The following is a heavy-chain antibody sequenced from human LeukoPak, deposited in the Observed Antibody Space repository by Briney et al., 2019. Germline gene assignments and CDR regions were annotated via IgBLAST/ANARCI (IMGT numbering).Heavy chain of an antibody. V-gene: IGHV5-51*01. J-gene: IGHJ4*02. CDR2: IYPGDSDT. D-gene: IGHD2-15*01. Sequence: GESLKISCKGSGYSFTNYWIGWVRQMPGKGLEWMGIIYPGDSDTRYSPSFQGQVTISADKSISTAYLQWSSLKASDTAMYYCARRATYCSGGRCYANYYFDYWGQGTLVTVSS. CDR1: GYSFTNYW. CDR3: ARRATYCSGGRCYANYYFDY.